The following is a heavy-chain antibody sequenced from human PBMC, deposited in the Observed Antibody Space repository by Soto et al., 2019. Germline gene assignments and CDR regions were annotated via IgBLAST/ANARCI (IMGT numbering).Heavy chain of an antibody. J-gene: IGHJ4*02. CDR3: ATIRPYYDILTGYFGDYFDY. Sequence: AAVKVSCKVSGYTLTELSMHWVRQAPGKGLEWMGGFDPEDGETIYAQKFQGRVTMTEDTSTDTAYMELSSLRSEDTAVYYCATIRPYYDILTGYFGDYFDYWGQGTLVTV. CDR1: GYTLTELS. D-gene: IGHD3-9*01. CDR2: FDPEDGET. V-gene: IGHV1-24*01.